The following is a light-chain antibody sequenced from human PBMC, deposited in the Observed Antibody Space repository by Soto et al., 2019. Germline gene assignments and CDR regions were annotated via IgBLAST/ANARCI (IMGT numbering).Light chain of an antibody. CDR1: QAVSQW. V-gene: IGKV1-5*03. Sequence: DIHMTQSPSTLSASVGDTVTITCRASQAVSQWLSWYQERPGKPPKLLIYKASSLERGVPSRFRGRGSETEFTLNIRDLQPDDFATYYCQHCDISHYTFGQGTQVEFQ. J-gene: IGKJ2*01. CDR2: KAS. CDR3: QHCDISHYT.